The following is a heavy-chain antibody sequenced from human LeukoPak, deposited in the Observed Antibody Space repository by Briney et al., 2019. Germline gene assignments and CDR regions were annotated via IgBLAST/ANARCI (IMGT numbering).Heavy chain of an antibody. CDR3: VRVGSVSGSDYLDY. V-gene: IGHV3-72*01. Sequence: GWPPRLSCADTGFTFSDHFLDWVRKAPGKGLEWVGRSRNKAKSYTTEYAASVKGRFTISRDDSKNPLYLQMNSLETEDTAVYYCVRVGSVSGSDYLDYWGQGTLVTVSS. CDR1: GFTFSDHF. J-gene: IGHJ4*02. D-gene: IGHD6-19*01. CDR2: SRNKAKSYTT.